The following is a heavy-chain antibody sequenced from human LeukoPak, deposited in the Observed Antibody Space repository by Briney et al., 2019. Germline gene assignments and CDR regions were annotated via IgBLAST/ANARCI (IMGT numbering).Heavy chain of an antibody. V-gene: IGHV3-30*04. D-gene: IGHD6-13*01. CDR2: ISFDGTDA. CDR1: GFTFSSYA. Sequence: PGTSLRLSCAASGFTFSSYAIHWVRQAPGKGLEWVAVISFDGTDAFYADSVKGRFTISRDNSKNTLYLQMNSLRADDTAVYYCARLGGSWYRGAFDIWGQGTMVTVSS. J-gene: IGHJ3*02. CDR3: ARLGGSWYRGAFDI.